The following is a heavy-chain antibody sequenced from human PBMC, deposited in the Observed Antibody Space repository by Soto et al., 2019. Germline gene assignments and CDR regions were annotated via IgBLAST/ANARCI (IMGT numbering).Heavy chain of an antibody. CDR2: ISAYSGST. V-gene: IGHV1-18*01. D-gene: IGHD6-13*01. CDR1: GYTFTTYG. J-gene: IGHJ4*02. CDR3: ARDFTKSSSWTYYFDY. Sequence: QVQLVQSGAEVKKPGASVKVYCKASGYTFTTYGISWVRQAPGQGLEWMGWISAYSGSTKFAQKLQGRVTMTTDTSTTTAYMELRSLTSDDTAVYYCARDFTKSSSWTYYFDYWGQGTLVTVSS.